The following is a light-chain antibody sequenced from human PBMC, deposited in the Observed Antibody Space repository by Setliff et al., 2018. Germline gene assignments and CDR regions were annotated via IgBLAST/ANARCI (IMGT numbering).Light chain of an antibody. Sequence: QSALTQPPSASGSPGQSLTISCTGTSSDVGAYNYVSWYQQHPGKAPKLMIYVVTKRPSGVPDRFSGSKSGNTASLTVSGLQADDEADYYCSSYAASYNPYVFGTGTKVTVL. CDR2: VVT. CDR1: SSDVGAYNY. CDR3: SSYAASYNPYV. V-gene: IGLV2-8*01. J-gene: IGLJ1*01.